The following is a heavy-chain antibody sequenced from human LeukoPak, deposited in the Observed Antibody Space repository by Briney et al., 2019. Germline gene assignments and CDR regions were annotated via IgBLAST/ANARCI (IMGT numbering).Heavy chain of an antibody. CDR1: GGSFSGYY. V-gene: IGHV3-53*01. Sequence: ETLSLTCAVYGGSFSGYYWSWIRQPPGKGLGWVSEIYSDGSTYYAASVKGRFSISRDNSKNTVYLQMNSLRAEDTAVYYCARELREHGVFDIWGQGTMVTVSS. CDR3: ARELREHGVFDI. CDR2: IYSDGST. D-gene: IGHD1-26*01. J-gene: IGHJ3*02.